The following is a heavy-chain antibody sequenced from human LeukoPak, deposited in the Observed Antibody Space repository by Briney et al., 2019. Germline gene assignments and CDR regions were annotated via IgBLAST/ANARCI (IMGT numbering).Heavy chain of an antibody. D-gene: IGHD3-10*01. CDR2: IYHSGST. CDR3: ARVRFSYGSGSYGYYYYYMDV. CDR1: GGSISSSYW. Sequence: SETLSLTCAVSGGSISSSYWWSWIRQPPGKGLEWIGEIYHSGSTNYNLSLKSRVTISVDKSKNQFSLKLSSVTAADTAVYYCARVRFSYGSGSYGYYYYYMDVWGKGTTVTISS. J-gene: IGHJ6*03. V-gene: IGHV4-4*02.